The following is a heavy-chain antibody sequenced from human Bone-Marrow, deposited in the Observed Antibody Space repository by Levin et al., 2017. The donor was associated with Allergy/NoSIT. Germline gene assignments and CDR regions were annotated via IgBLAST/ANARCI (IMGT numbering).Heavy chain of an antibody. V-gene: IGHV3-30-3*01. CDR1: GFTFSSYA. CDR2: ISYDGSNK. D-gene: IGHD6-19*01. CDR3: ARGAYSSGWYLMSNAKYYFDY. Sequence: PGGSLRLSCAASGFTFSSYAMHWVRQAPGKGLEWVAVISYDGSNKYYADSVKGRFTISRDNSKNTLYLQMNSLRAEDTAVYYCARGAYSSGWYLMSNAKYYFDYWGQGTLVTVSS. J-gene: IGHJ4*02.